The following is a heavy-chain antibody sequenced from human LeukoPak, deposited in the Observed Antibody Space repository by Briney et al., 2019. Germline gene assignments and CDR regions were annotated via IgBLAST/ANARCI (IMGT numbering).Heavy chain of an antibody. J-gene: IGHJ4*02. V-gene: IGHV1-2*02. CDR1: GYTFTGYY. Sequence: ASVKVSCKTSGYTFTGYYMHWVRQAPGQGLEWMGWINPSSGGTDYAQKFQGRVTMTRDTSISTVYMELSGLRSDDTAVYYCARDRSRYFDYRGQGTLVTVSS. D-gene: IGHD3-16*02. CDR3: ARDRSRYFDY. CDR2: INPSSGGT.